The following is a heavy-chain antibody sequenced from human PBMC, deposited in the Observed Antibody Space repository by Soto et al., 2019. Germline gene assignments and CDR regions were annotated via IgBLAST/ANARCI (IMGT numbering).Heavy chain of an antibody. Sequence: GASVKVSCKASGGTFSSYAISWVRQAPGQGLEWMGGIIPIFGTANYAQKFQGRVTITADESTSTAYTELSSLRSEDTAVYYCARGYDILTGYSSGSGRDWFDPWGQGTLVTVSS. J-gene: IGHJ5*02. D-gene: IGHD3-9*01. CDR2: IIPIFGTA. CDR3: ARGYDILTGYSSGSGRDWFDP. CDR1: GGTFSSYA. V-gene: IGHV1-69*13.